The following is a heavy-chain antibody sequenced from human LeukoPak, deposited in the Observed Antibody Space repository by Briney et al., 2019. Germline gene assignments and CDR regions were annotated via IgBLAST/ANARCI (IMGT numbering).Heavy chain of an antibody. CDR3: ARDSRLNYYGSGRIWFDP. Sequence: SVKVSCKASGGTFSSYAISWVRQAPGQGLEWMGGIIPIFGTANYARKFQGRVTITADESTSTAYMELSSLRSEDTAVYYCARDSRLNYYGSGRIWFDPWGQGTLVTVSS. CDR1: GGTFSSYA. V-gene: IGHV1-69*13. CDR2: IIPIFGTA. D-gene: IGHD3-10*01. J-gene: IGHJ5*02.